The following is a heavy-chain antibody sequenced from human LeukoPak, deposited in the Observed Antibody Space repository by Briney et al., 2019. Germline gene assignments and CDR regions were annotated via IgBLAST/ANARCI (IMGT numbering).Heavy chain of an antibody. Sequence: GGSLRLSCAASGFTFSSYSMNWVRQAPGKGLEWVSYISSSSSSTIYYADSVKGRFTISRDNAKNSLYLQMNSLRAEDTAVYYCARDLVAMVRGGTGMDVWGQGTTVTVSS. J-gene: IGHJ6*02. V-gene: IGHV3-48*01. CDR2: ISSSSSSTI. CDR3: ARDLVAMVRGGTGMDV. D-gene: IGHD3-10*01. CDR1: GFTFSSYS.